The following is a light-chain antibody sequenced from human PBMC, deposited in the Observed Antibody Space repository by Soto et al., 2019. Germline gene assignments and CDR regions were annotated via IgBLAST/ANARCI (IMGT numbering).Light chain of an antibody. V-gene: IGLV2-14*01. CDR3: SSYTSSTTRV. J-gene: IGLJ2*01. CDR2: EVS. CDR1: SSDVGAFNY. Sequence: QSVLAQPASVSGSPGQSITISCTGASSDVGAFNYVSWYQQHPGKAPKLLIYEVSNRPSGLSNRFSGSKSGNTASLTISGLQAEDEADYYCSSYTSSTTRVFGGGTQLT.